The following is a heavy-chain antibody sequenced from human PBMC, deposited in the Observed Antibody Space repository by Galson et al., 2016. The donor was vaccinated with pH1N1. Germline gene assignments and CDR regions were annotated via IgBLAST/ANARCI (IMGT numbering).Heavy chain of an antibody. Sequence: SLRLSCATSGFTFSSYEMNWVRQAPGKGLEWISFISTSGGPIYYADSVKGRFTISRDNAKNSLYLQMNSLRVEDTAVYYCARYGDYSDYWGQGTLVTVSS. CDR3: ARYGDYSDY. J-gene: IGHJ4*02. D-gene: IGHD4-17*01. CDR2: ISTSGGPI. CDR1: GFTFSSYE. V-gene: IGHV3-48*03.